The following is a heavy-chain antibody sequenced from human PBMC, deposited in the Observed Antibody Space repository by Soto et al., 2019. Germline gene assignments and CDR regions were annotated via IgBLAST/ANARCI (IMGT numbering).Heavy chain of an antibody. CDR2: IYYSRSD. J-gene: IGHJ4*02. CDR3: AGVVQSYDGSGYSFYYCGC. Sequence: SETLSLTCTVSGDSINSADYYWSWLRQPPGKGLEWIGYIYYSRSDYYNPSLGRRATITIYTSRNQFSLNLMSVTAADTAVYYCAGVVQSYDGSGYSFYYCGCWGRGALVTVAS. D-gene: IGHD3-22*01. V-gene: IGHV4-30-4*01. CDR1: GDSINSADYY.